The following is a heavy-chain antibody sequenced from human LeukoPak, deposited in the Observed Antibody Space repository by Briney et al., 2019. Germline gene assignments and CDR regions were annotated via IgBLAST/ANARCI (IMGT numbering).Heavy chain of an antibody. J-gene: IGHJ4*02. CDR2: IIPILGIA. CDR3: ASGRLSVDIVATTDY. D-gene: IGHD5-12*01. Sequence: ASVKVSCKASGGTFSSYAISWVRQAPGQGLERMGRIIPILGIANYAQKFQGRVTITADKSTGTAYMELSSLRSEDTAVYYCASGRLSVDIVATTDYWGQGTLVTVSS. V-gene: IGHV1-69*04. CDR1: GGTFSSYA.